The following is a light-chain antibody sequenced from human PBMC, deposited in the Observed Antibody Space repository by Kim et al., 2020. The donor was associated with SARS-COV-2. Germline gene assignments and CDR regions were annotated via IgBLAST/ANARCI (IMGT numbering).Light chain of an antibody. V-gene: IGLV2-14*03. CDR2: AVS. Sequence: QSALAQPASVSGSLGQSVTISCSGTSSDVGGHNYVSWYQHHPGKAPKLMIYAVSKRPSGVSHRFSGSKSGTTASLTISGLQPEDEAVYSCSSYTFTSTWVFGGGTQLTVL. CDR1: SSDVGGHNY. CDR3: SSYTFTSTWV. J-gene: IGLJ3*02.